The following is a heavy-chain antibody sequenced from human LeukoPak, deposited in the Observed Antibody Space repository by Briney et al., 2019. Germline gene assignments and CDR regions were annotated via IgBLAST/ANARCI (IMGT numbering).Heavy chain of an antibody. CDR3: ARGSRIAARPSYYYYMDV. CDR1: GYTFTSYD. CDR2: MNPNSGNT. V-gene: IGHV1-8*01. Sequence: ASVKVSCKASGYTFTSYDINWVRQATGQGLEWMGWMNPNSGNTGYAQKFQGRVTMTRNTSISTAYMELSSLRSEDTAVYYCARGSRIAARPSYYYYMDVWGEGTTVTVSS. J-gene: IGHJ6*03. D-gene: IGHD6-6*01.